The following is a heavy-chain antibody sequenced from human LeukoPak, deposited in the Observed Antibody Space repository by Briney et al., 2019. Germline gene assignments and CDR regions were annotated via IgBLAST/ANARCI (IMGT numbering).Heavy chain of an antibody. CDR1: GYTFTSYA. J-gene: IGHJ4*02. V-gene: IGHV1-3*01. Sequence: ASVKVSCKASGYTFTSYAIHWVRQATGQRLEWMGWINAGNGNTKYSQKFHDRVTITKDTSASTAYMELSSLRSEDTAVYYCARGLLWFGELSPPGYWGQGTLVTVSS. D-gene: IGHD3-10*01. CDR3: ARGLLWFGELSPPGY. CDR2: INAGNGNT.